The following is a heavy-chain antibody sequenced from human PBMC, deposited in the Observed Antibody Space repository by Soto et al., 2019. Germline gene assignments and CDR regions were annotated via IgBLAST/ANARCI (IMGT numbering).Heavy chain of an antibody. CDR2: ISGSGGGT. D-gene: IGHD3-22*01. Sequence: EAQLLESGGALVQPGGSLRLSCAASGFTFSNYAMAWVRQAPAKGLEWFSAISGSGGGTYYADSVKGRFTISRDNSNKMLYLQMNSLRVEDTAIYYCAKGSADSRPYYFDYWGQGTLVTVSS. CDR1: GFTFSNYA. CDR3: AKGSADSRPYYFDY. V-gene: IGHV3-23*01. J-gene: IGHJ4*02.